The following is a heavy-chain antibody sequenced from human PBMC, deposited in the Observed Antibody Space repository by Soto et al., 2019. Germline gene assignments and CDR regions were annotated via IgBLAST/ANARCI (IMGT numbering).Heavy chain of an antibody. CDR3: TRHPYDILTGSIPRS. CDR1: GFTFSGSA. Sequence: EVQLVESGGGLVQPGGSLKLSCAASGFTFSGSAMHWVRQASGKGLEWVGRIRSKANSYATAYAASVKGRFTISRDDSKNTAYLQMNSLKTEDTAVYYCTRHPYDILTGSIPRSWGQGTLVTVSS. D-gene: IGHD3-9*01. J-gene: IGHJ5*02. V-gene: IGHV3-73*02. CDR2: IRSKANSYAT.